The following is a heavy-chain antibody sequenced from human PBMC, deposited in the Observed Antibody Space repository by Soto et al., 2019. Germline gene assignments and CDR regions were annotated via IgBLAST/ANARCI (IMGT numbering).Heavy chain of an antibody. CDR2: IYYSGST. CDR1: GGSISSSSYY. Sequence: SETLSLTCTVSGGSISSSSYYWGWIRQPPGKGLEWIGSIYYSGSTYYNPSLKSRVTISVDTPKNQFSLKLSSVTAADTAVYYCARAVALLGDFDYWGQGTLVTVSS. V-gene: IGHV4-39*01. J-gene: IGHJ4*02. CDR3: ARAVALLGDFDY. D-gene: IGHD1-26*01.